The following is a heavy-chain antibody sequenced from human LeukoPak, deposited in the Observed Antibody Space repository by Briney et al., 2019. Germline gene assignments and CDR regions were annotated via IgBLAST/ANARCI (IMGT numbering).Heavy chain of an antibody. Sequence: SETLSLTCTVSGGSISRTSYYWDWIRQPPGKGLEWIGNVFDSGSTHYNPSLKSRVTISVDTSKNQFSLKLNSVTAADTAVYYCAREGTSGDFDYWGQGTLVTVSS. J-gene: IGHJ4*02. CDR3: AREGTSGDFDY. CDR1: GGSISRTSYY. D-gene: IGHD2-2*01. CDR2: VFDSGST. V-gene: IGHV4-39*07.